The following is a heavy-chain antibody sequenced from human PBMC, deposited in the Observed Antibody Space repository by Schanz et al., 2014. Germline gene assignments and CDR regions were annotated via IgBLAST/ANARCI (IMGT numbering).Heavy chain of an antibody. V-gene: IGHV3-48*01. CDR1: GLIFSTYT. Sequence: EVQLLESGGGLVQPGGSLRLSCTTSGLIFSTYTLNWVRQAPGKGLEWISYISFSGNTIYYADSVKGRFTISRDNAKNSVFLQMNRLRTEDAAVDYCATGGPRGTRHPINYYYAMDNWGQGTKVTV. CDR3: ATGGPRGTRHPINYYYAMDN. J-gene: IGHJ6*02. D-gene: IGHD6-6*01. CDR2: ISFSGNTI.